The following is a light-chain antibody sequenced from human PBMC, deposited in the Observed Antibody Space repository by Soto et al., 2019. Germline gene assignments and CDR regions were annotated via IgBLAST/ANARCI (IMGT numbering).Light chain of an antibody. CDR3: QQFNSYTLT. J-gene: IGKJ4*01. V-gene: IGKV1-13*02. CDR2: GAS. CDR1: QGIRSA. Sequence: AIQLTQSPSSLSASVGDRVTITCRASQGIRSALAWYQQKPGKASKLLIYGASSLKSGVPSRFSGSGSGTDFTLTISSLQPEDFATYFCQQFNSYTLTFGGGTKVEI.